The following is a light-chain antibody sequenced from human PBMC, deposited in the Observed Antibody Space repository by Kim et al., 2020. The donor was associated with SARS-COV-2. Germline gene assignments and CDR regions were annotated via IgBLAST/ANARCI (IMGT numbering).Light chain of an antibody. V-gene: IGLV1-44*01. CDR1: SSNIGSNT. Sequence: LTQPPSASGTPGQRVTISCSGSSSNIGSNTVNWYQQLPGTAPKLLIYSNNQRHSGVPDRFSGSKSGTSASLAISGLQSEDEADYYCAAWDDSLNGFYVFGTGTKVTVL. J-gene: IGLJ1*01. CDR3: AAWDDSLNGFYV. CDR2: SNN.